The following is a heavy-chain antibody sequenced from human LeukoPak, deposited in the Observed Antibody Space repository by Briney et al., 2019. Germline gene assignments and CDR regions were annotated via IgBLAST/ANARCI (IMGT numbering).Heavy chain of an antibody. CDR1: GFTFRTYW. CDR3: GRDLGGRSGY. Sequence: GGSLRLSCAVSGFTFRTYWMHWVRQVPGEGLVWVSRINEDGGITNYADSVKGRFSISRDNAKNTLYLQMNSLRAEDTAVYYCGRDLGGRSGYWGQGTLVTVSS. V-gene: IGHV3-74*01. CDR2: INEDGGIT. D-gene: IGHD1-26*01. J-gene: IGHJ4*02.